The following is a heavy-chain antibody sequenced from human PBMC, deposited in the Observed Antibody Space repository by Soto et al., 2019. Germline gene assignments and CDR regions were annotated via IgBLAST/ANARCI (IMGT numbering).Heavy chain of an antibody. CDR1: GGSFSGYY. CDR3: ARGSRGYYGSGSYCRFDP. J-gene: IGHJ5*02. CDR2: INHSGST. Sequence: QVQLQQWGAGLLKPSETLSLTCAVYGGSFSGYYWSWIRQPPGKGLEWIGEINHSGSTNYNPSLKSRVTRSVDTSKNQFSLKLSSVTAADTAVYYCARGSRGYYGSGSYCRFDPWGQGTLVTVSS. V-gene: IGHV4-34*01. D-gene: IGHD3-10*01.